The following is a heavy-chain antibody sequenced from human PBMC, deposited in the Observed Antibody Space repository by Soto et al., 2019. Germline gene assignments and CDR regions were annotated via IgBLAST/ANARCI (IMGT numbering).Heavy chain of an antibody. Sequence: QVQLVESGGGVVQPGRSLRLSCAASGFIFNTYGMHWVRQAPGKGLEWVAVIYYDGRNKYYADSVKGRFTISRDNSKNTLNLQMNSLRVEDTAVYYCARDLGELWPSVGGYWGQGTLVTLSS. J-gene: IGHJ4*02. CDR1: GFIFNTYG. CDR3: ARDLGELWPSVGGY. V-gene: IGHV3-33*01. D-gene: IGHD1-26*01. CDR2: IYYDGRNK.